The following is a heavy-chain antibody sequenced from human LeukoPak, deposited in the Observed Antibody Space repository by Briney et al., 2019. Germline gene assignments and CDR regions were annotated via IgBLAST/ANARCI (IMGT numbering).Heavy chain of an antibody. J-gene: IGHJ6*03. Sequence: PGGSLRLSCAASGFTVSSNYMSWVRQAPGKGLEWVSVIYSGGSTYYADSVKGRFTISRDSSKNTLYLQMNSLRAEDTAVYYCASGLDIVVVPAAPYYYYMDVWGKGTTVTVSS. D-gene: IGHD2-2*01. CDR3: ASGLDIVVVPAAPYYYYMDV. V-gene: IGHV3-53*01. CDR1: GFTVSSNY. CDR2: IYSGGST.